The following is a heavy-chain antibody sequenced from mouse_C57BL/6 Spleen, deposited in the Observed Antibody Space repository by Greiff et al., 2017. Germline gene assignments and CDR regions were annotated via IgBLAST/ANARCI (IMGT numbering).Heavy chain of an antibody. V-gene: IGHV1-59*01. Sequence: QVQLQQPGAELVRPGTSVKLSCKASGYTFTSYWMHWVKQRPGQGLEWIGVIDPSDSYTNYNQKFKGKATLTVDTSSSTAYMQLSSLTSEDSAVYYCARGVITTVVAPFDYWGQGTTLTVSS. D-gene: IGHD1-1*01. CDR1: GYTFTSYW. CDR2: IDPSDSYT. CDR3: ARGVITTVVAPFDY. J-gene: IGHJ2*01.